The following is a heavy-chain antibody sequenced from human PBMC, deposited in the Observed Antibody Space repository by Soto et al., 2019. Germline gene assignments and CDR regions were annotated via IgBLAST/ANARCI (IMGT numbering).Heavy chain of an antibody. Sequence: QVQLQESGPGLVKPSQTLSLTCSVSGASTVSHYHWTWIRQPPGKGLEWMGYIFNSGTTFYNPSLTIRLSRSMDTSANHFSLALRSMTVADTAVYYCAVAVGLTTGLDYWGQGTLVTVSS. CDR2: IFNSGTT. CDR1: GASTVSHYH. CDR3: AVAVGLTTGLDY. J-gene: IGHJ4*02. V-gene: IGHV4-31*02. D-gene: IGHD6-19*01.